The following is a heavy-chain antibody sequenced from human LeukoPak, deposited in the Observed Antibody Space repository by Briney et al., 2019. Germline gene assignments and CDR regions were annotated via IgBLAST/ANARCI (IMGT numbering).Heavy chain of an antibody. J-gene: IGHJ4*02. CDR1: GFTFGSYG. CDR2: IWYDGSNK. D-gene: IGHD3-3*01. V-gene: IGHV3-33*01. CDR3: ARVGPLEDYFDY. Sequence: GGSLRLSCAASGFTFGSYGMHWVRQAPGKGLEWVAVIWYDGSNKYYADSVKGRFTISRDNSKNTLYLQMNSLRAEDTAVYYCARVGPLEDYFDYWGQGTLVTVSS.